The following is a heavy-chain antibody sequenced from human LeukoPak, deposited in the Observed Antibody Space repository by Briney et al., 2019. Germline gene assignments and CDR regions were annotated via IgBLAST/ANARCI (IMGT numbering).Heavy chain of an antibody. V-gene: IGHV4-59*01. Sequence: SETLSLTCTISDGSINGYYWSWIRQPPGKGLDWIGYMYSGGTTNYSPSLKSRVTISEDTSKNQFSLKLTSVTAADTAVYYCTRASGSDWFDSWGQGTLVTVSS. CDR3: TRASGSDWFDS. CDR1: DGSINGYY. CDR2: MYSGGTT. J-gene: IGHJ5*01. D-gene: IGHD6-19*01.